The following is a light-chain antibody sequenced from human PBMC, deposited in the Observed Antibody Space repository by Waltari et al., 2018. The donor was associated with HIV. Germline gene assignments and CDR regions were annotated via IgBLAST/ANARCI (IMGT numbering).Light chain of an antibody. CDR1: TSDFGLYDF. CDR2: EVF. V-gene: IGLV2-14*01. J-gene: IGLJ2*01. CDR3: TSFTSNYTVI. Sequence: QSALTQPASVSGSPGQSITISCTGSTSDFGLYDFISWYQQHPGGVPRVIIFEVFRRSSGVYSRCSCSKSGNTASLTISWLQTEDEADYYCTSFTSNYTVIFGGGTKVTVL.